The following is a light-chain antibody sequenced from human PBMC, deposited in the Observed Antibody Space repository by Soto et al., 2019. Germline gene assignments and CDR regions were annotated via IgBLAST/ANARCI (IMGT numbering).Light chain of an antibody. CDR1: QNIRGW. CDR2: DAS. V-gene: IGKV1-5*01. Sequence: DIRMTQSPSTLSTSVGDRVTITCRASQNIRGWLAWYQQKPGKAPKLLIYDASTLASGVPSRFSGSGSGTEFTLTISSLPPDDFATYYCQQYNSYSWTFGQGTTVAIK. J-gene: IGKJ1*01. CDR3: QQYNSYSWT.